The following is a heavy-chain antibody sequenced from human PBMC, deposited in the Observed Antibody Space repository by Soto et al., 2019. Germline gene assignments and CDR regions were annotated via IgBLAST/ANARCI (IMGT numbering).Heavy chain of an antibody. Sequence: QVQLVESGGGVVQPGRSLSLSCAASGFTFSNYGMHWVRQAPGKGLEWVAVIWYDGINKYYADSVKGRFIISRDNSKNTVYLQMNSLRAEDTAVYYCARDRVQMVDGLDVWGQGTTVTVSS. D-gene: IGHD2-15*01. J-gene: IGHJ6*02. V-gene: IGHV3-33*01. CDR1: GFTFSNYG. CDR3: ARDRVQMVDGLDV. CDR2: IWYDGINK.